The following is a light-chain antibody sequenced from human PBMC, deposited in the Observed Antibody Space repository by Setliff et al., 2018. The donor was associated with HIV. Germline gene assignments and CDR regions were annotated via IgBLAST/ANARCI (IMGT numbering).Light chain of an antibody. CDR3: QQYYYFRT. J-gene: IGKJ1*01. CDR2: KAS. CDR1: HSINIW. V-gene: IGKV1-5*03. Sequence: DIQMTQSPSTLSASVGDTVTITCRASHSINIWLAWYQQKPGKAPKLLIYKASSLQNGVPSRFSGGGSGTEFTLTINSLQPDDSATYYCQQYYYFRTFGQGTKMDIK.